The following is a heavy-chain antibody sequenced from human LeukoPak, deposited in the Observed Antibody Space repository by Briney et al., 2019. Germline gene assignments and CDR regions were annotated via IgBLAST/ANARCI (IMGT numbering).Heavy chain of an antibody. CDR2: IYSGGST. Sequence: GGSLRLSCAASGFTVSSNYMSWVRQAPGKGLEWVSVIYSGGSTYYADSVRGRFTISRDNSKNTLYLQMNSLRAEDTAVYYCARIMIGYFDYWGQGTLVTVSS. D-gene: IGHD3-16*01. J-gene: IGHJ4*02. CDR1: GFTVSSNY. V-gene: IGHV3-53*01. CDR3: ARIMIGYFDY.